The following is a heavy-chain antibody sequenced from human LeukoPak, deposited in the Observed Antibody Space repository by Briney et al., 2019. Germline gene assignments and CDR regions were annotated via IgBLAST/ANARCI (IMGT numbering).Heavy chain of an antibody. Sequence: GESLKISCKASGYSFATSWIAWVRQMPEKGLEWMGIIYPGDSDARYSPSFQGQVTISADKSISTVYLQWNSLKASDTAMYYCARRDSSAWFYFDYWGQGTLVAVSP. CDR3: ARRDSSAWFYFDY. CDR1: GYSFATSW. V-gene: IGHV5-51*01. J-gene: IGHJ4*01. CDR2: IYPGDSDA. D-gene: IGHD6-19*01.